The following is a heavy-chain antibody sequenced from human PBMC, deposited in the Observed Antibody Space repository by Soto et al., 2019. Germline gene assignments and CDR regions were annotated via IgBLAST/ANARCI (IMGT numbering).Heavy chain of an antibody. J-gene: IGHJ4*02. Sequence: GGSLRLSCAASGFTFSSYGMHWVRQAPGKGLEWVAVISYDGSNKYYADSVKGRFTISRDNSKNTLYLQMNSLRAEDTAVYYCAKDYSLWDFWSGYYLDYWGQGTLVTVSS. V-gene: IGHV3-30*18. CDR3: AKDYSLWDFWSGYYLDY. D-gene: IGHD3-3*01. CDR2: ISYDGSNK. CDR1: GFTFSSYG.